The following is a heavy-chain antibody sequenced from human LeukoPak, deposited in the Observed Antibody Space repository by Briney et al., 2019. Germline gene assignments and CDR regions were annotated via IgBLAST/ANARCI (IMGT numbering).Heavy chain of an antibody. D-gene: IGHD3-3*01. V-gene: IGHV3-23*01. CDR2: ISASGGST. Sequence: GGSLRLSCAASGFTFITSAMSWVRQAPGKGLEWVSGISASGGSTYYADSVKGRFTISRDNSKNTLYLQINILRAEDTAVYYCAKVGRADDYYFHYWGQRTVVTLSS. J-gene: IGHJ4*02. CDR3: AKVGRADDYYFHY. CDR1: GFTFITSA.